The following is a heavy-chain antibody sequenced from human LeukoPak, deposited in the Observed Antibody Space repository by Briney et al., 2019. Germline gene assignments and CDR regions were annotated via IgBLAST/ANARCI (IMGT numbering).Heavy chain of an antibody. V-gene: IGHV3-7*01. CDR1: GFTFSSYW. D-gene: IGHD6-25*01. CDR2: IKQDGSEK. CDR3: ARVFLDSSGTFDY. Sequence: GGSMRLSCAASGFTFSSYWMSWVRQAPGKGLEWVANIKQDGSEKYYVDSVKGRFTISRDNAKNSLYLQMNSLRAEDTAVYYCARVFLDSSGTFDYWGQGTLVTVSS. J-gene: IGHJ4*02.